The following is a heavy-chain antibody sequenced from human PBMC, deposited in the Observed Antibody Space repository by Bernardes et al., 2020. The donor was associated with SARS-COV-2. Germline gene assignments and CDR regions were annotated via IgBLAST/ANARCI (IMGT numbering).Heavy chain of an antibody. CDR1: GFTFTSSA. CDR3: SAGPLGGSGYYGVY. J-gene: IGHJ4*02. D-gene: IGHD3-22*01. CDR2: IVVGSGNT. V-gene: IGHV1-58*01. Sequence: SVKVSCKASGFTFTSSAVQWVRQARGQRLEWIGWIVVGSGNTNYAQKFQERVTITRDMSTSTAYMELSSLRSEDTAVYYCSAGPLGGSGYYGVYWGQGTLVTVSS.